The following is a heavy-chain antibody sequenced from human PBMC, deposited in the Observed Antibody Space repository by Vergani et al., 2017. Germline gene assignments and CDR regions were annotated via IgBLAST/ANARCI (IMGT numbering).Heavy chain of an antibody. CDR3: ARDGAGTIDFDY. D-gene: IGHD1-26*01. Sequence: EVQLVESGGGLVQPGGSLRLSCAASGFPLSNAWLHWVRQGPGQGLEWVSRVGFDGSDTVYADSVKGRFTISKDSAMNTVHLQMTNVRAEDTAVYFCARDGAGTIDFDYWGPGILVTVSA. CDR2: VGFDGSDT. J-gene: IGHJ4*02. CDR1: GFPLSNAW. V-gene: IGHV3-74*01.